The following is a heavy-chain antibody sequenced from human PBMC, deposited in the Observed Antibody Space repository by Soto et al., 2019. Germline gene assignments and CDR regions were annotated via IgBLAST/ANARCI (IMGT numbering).Heavy chain of an antibody. CDR2: IWYDGGEK. V-gene: IGHV3-33*01. Sequence: QVPLVESGGGVVQPGRSLRLSCAASGFTFSSYGMHWVRQAPGKGLEWGAVIWYDGGEKYYADSVKGRFTISRDNSKNTLYLQMTSLSAEDTAVYYCARYVSSRYNNWIDPWGQGTLVTVSS. J-gene: IGHJ5*02. D-gene: IGHD6-13*01. CDR1: GFTFSSYG. CDR3: ARYVSSRYNNWIDP.